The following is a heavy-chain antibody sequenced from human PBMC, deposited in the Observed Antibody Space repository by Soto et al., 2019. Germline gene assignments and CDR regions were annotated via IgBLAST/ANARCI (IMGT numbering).Heavy chain of an antibody. CDR3: ARGRSSSWYRGYYYMDV. V-gene: IGHV4-30-2*01. CDR1: GGSISSGGYS. CDR2: IYHSGST. D-gene: IGHD6-13*01. J-gene: IGHJ6*03. Sequence: SETLSLTCAVSGGSISSGGYSWSWIRQPPGKGLEWIGYIYHSGSTYYNPSLKSRVTISVDRSKNQFSLKLSSVTAADTAVYYCARGRSSSWYRGYYYMDVWGKGTTVTVSS.